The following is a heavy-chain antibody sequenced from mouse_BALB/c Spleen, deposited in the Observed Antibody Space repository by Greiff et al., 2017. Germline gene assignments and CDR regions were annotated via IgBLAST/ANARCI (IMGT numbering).Heavy chain of an antibody. D-gene: IGHD2-14*01. CDR3: ARDGYYRYDGYAMDY. V-gene: IGHV5-4*02. Sequence: EVQGVESGGGLVKPGGSLKLSCAASGFTFSDYYMYWVRQTPEKRLEWVATISDGGSYTYYPDSVKGRFTISRDNAKNNLYLQMSSLKSEDTAMYYCARDGYYRYDGYAMDYWGQGTSVTVSS. CDR1: GFTFSDYY. CDR2: ISDGGSYT. J-gene: IGHJ4*01.